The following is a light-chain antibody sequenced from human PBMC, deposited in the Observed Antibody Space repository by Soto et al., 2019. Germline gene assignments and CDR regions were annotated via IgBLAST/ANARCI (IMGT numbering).Light chain of an antibody. V-gene: IGKV3-20*01. CDR3: QQYGSSSIT. Sequence: EIVLTQSPGTLSLSPGERATLSCRASQSVSSSSLAWNQQKPGQAPRLLIYSKSSRATGIPDRFSGSGSGTDFTLTISRLEPEDFAVYYCQQYGSSSITFGQGTRLEIK. CDR2: SKS. CDR1: QSVSSSS. J-gene: IGKJ5*01.